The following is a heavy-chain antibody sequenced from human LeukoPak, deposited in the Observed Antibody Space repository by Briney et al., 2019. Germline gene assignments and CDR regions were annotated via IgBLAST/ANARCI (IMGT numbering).Heavy chain of an antibody. V-gene: IGHV4-59*11. CDR1: GGSISTHY. CDR2: VLDSERT. J-gene: IGHJ4*02. Sequence: PSETLSLTCTVSGGSISTHYWGWIRQPPGEGLEWIGYVLDSERTKDNPSLKSRATLSPDTSKNQFSLRLTSVTAADSAVYYCATIKRGSIFGYFDFWGQGVLVTVSS. D-gene: IGHD5-18*01. CDR3: ATIKRGSIFGYFDF.